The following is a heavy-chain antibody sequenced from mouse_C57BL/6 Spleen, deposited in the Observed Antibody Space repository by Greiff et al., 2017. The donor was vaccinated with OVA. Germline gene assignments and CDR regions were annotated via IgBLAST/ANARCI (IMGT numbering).Heavy chain of an antibody. D-gene: IGHD1-1*01. Sequence: EVKLMESGGGLVKPGGSPKLSCAASGFTFSDYGMHWVRQAPEKGLEWVAYISSGSSTIYYADTVKGRFTISRDNAKNTLFLQMTSLRSEDTAMYYCARLITTVVGYAMDYWGQGTSVTVSS. V-gene: IGHV5-17*01. J-gene: IGHJ4*01. CDR2: ISSGSSTI. CDR3: ARLITTVVGYAMDY. CDR1: GFTFSDYG.